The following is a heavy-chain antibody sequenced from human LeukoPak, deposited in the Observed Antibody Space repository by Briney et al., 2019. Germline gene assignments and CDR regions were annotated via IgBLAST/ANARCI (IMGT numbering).Heavy chain of an antibody. D-gene: IGHD2-21*02. J-gene: IGHJ4*02. CDR2: IKPDGSAE. V-gene: IGHV3-7*01. CDR3: ARDLCGGDCYSGFDY. Sequence: QHWGSLRLSCATSGFTFSSNWMSWVRHVPGRGLGWVANIKPDGSAEYYAASVKGRFTVSRDNAENSLYLQMNSLRVEDTAVYYCARDLCGGDCYSGFDYWGQGTLVTVSS. CDR1: GFTFSSNW.